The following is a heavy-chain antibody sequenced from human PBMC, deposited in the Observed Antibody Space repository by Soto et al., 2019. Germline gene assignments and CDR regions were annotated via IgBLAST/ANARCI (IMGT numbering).Heavy chain of an antibody. CDR2: ICSSGST. D-gene: IGHD3-22*01. Sequence: GGSLRLSCAASGFTVSSNDMSWVRQAPGKGLEWVSLICSSGSTHYADSVKGRFTISRDNSKNTVHLQMNTLRAEDTAVYYCARRPLNSNGAYWGQGTLVTVSS. CDR3: ARRPLNSNGAY. V-gene: IGHV3-53*01. CDR1: GFTVSSND. J-gene: IGHJ4*02.